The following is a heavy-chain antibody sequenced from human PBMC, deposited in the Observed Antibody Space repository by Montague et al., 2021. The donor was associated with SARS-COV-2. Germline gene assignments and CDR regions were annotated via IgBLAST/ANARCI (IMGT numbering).Heavy chain of an antibody. D-gene: IGHD1-26*01. CDR3: ARYSYSGTYFGLNDAFDI. CDR2: TCYRSEWYF. V-gene: IGHV6-1*01. Sequence: CAISGDSVSSNNAAWNWIRQSPSRGLEWLGRTCYRSEWYFDYAISLRGRITINPDTSKNRFSLQLDSVTLDDTAVYYCARYSYSGTYFGLNDAFDIWGQGTLVTVSP. CDR1: GDSVSSNNAA. J-gene: IGHJ3*02.